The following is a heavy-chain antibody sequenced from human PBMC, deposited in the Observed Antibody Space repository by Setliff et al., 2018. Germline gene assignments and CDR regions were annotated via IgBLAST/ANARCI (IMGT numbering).Heavy chain of an antibody. Sequence: GASVKVSCKASGYTFTSYGISWVRQAPGQGLEWMGWISAYNGNTNYAQKLQGRVTMTTDTSTNTAYMEVRSLGSDDTAMYYCARAVGYCSGGSCYKGDDYWGQGTLVT. V-gene: IGHV1-18*01. D-gene: IGHD2-15*01. CDR1: GYTFTSYG. CDR2: ISAYNGNT. J-gene: IGHJ4*02. CDR3: ARAVGYCSGGSCYKGDDY.